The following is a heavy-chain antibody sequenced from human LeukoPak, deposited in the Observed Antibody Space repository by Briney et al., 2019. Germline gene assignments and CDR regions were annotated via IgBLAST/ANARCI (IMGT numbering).Heavy chain of an antibody. D-gene: IGHD3-10*01. Sequence: SETLSLTCTVSGGSISSSSYYWGWIRQPPGKGLEWIGSIYYSGSTYYNPSLKSRVTISVDTSKNQFSLKLSSVTAADTAVYYCASCGSGSYYHYYYYMDVWGKGTTVTVSS. CDR1: GGSISSSSYY. V-gene: IGHV4-39*01. J-gene: IGHJ6*03. CDR2: IYYSGST. CDR3: ASCGSGSYYHYYYYMDV.